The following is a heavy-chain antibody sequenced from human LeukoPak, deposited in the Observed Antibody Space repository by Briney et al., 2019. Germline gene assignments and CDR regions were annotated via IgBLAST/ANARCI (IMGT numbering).Heavy chain of an antibody. CDR3: ARSPLSSGWSYFDY. D-gene: IGHD6-19*01. Sequence: WASVKVSCKASGYTFTTYDINWVRQAPGQGLEWMGIINPSGGSTSYAQKFQGRVTMTRDTSTSTVYMELSSLRSEDTAVYYCARSPLSSGWSYFDYWGQGTLVTVSS. J-gene: IGHJ4*02. V-gene: IGHV1-46*01. CDR1: GYTFTTYD. CDR2: INPSGGST.